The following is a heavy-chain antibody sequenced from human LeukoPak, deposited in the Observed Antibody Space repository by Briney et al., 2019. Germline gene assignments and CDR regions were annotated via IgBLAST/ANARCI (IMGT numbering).Heavy chain of an antibody. CDR2: INANTAVT. CDR1: GYRFTEKY. J-gene: IGHJ1*01. D-gene: IGHD5-24*01. Sequence: VASVKVSCKASGYRFTEKYVHWLRQAPGQGLEWMGCINANTAVTFYGQKFQGRLTLTRDTSINTAYMNLDVLTPGDTALYYCAAGGGYNSYIYGLPWGQGTMVTVSS. CDR3: AAGGGYNSYIYGLP. V-gene: IGHV1-2*02.